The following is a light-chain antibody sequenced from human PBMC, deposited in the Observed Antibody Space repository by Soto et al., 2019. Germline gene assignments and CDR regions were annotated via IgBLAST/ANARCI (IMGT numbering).Light chain of an antibody. Sequence: EVGLTKSPATLSLSPGERATLSCRASPSVSNSLAWYQQKPGQAPRLLIYDASNRATGIPARFSGSGYGTYFTLTISSLQPEDFAVYYCQQHNIWPPITFGQGTRLEIK. CDR3: QQHNIWPPIT. J-gene: IGKJ5*01. V-gene: IGKV3-11*01. CDR2: DAS. CDR1: PSVSNS.